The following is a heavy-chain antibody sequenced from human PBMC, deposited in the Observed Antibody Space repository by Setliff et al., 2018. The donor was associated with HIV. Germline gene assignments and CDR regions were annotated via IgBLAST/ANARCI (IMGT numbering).Heavy chain of an antibody. CDR3: ARDSRYYYYYMDV. V-gene: IGHV4-31*03. CDR1: GGSISSGGYY. J-gene: IGHJ6*03. D-gene: IGHD1-1*01. CDR2: IYYSGST. Sequence: ASETLSLTCTVSGGSISSGGYYWSWIRQHPGKGLEWIGYIYYSGSTYYNPSLKSRVTISVDTSKNQFSLKLSSVTAADTAVYYCARDSRYYYYYMDVWGKGTTVTVSS.